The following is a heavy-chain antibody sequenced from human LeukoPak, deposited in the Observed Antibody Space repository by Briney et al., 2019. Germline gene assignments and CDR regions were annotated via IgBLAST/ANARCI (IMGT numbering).Heavy chain of an antibody. D-gene: IGHD1-26*01. CDR1: GYTFTSYG. Sequence: VASVKVSCKASGYTFTSYGISWVRQAPGQGLEWMGWISAYNGNTNYAQKLQGRVTMTTDTSTSTAYMELRSLRSDDTAVCYCAREGSYQGDYYGMDVWGQGTTVTVSS. CDR3: AREGSYQGDYYGMDV. J-gene: IGHJ6*02. V-gene: IGHV1-18*01. CDR2: ISAYNGNT.